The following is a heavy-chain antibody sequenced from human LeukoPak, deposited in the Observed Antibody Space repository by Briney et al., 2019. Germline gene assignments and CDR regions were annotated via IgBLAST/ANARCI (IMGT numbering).Heavy chain of an antibody. Sequence: ASVKVSCKASGYTFIDYYMHWVEQAPGQGLEWMGRINPNSGYANYSQNFQGRVTMTRDTSISTAYMELSRLRSDDTAVYYCARDLSLGYCTSTSCQKNNWFDPWGQGTLVTVSS. CDR1: GYTFIDYY. CDR3: ARDLSLGYCTSTSCQKNNWFDP. CDR2: INPNSGYA. D-gene: IGHD2-2*01. J-gene: IGHJ5*02. V-gene: IGHV1-2*02.